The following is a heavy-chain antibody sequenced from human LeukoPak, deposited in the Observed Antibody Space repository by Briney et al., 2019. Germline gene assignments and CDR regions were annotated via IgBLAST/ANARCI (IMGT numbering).Heavy chain of an antibody. CDR3: ARHASRDYYDSSGYYQYYFDY. D-gene: IGHD3-22*01. CDR1: GGSISSGSYY. V-gene: IGHV4-61*02. J-gene: IGHJ4*02. Sequence: PSQTLSLTCTVSGGSISSGSYYWSWIRQPAGKGLEWIGRIYTSGSTNYNPSLKSRVTMSVDTSKNQFSLKLSSVTAADTAVYYCARHASRDYYDSSGYYQYYFDYWGQGTLVTVSS. CDR2: IYTSGST.